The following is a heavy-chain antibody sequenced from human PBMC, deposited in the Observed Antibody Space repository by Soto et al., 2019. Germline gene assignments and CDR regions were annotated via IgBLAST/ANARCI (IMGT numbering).Heavy chain of an antibody. D-gene: IGHD1-26*01. CDR2: ISGSGGGT. CDR3: AKGRGPTTTQIDW. V-gene: IGHV3-23*01. J-gene: IGHJ4*02. CDR1: GFIFSSYA. Sequence: TGGSLRLSCAASGFIFSSYAMSWVRQAPGKGLEWVSGISGSGGGTYYADSVRGRFTVSRDNPHNTLYLQMNTLRAEDTAVYFCAKGRGPTTTQIDWWGQGTVLTVSS.